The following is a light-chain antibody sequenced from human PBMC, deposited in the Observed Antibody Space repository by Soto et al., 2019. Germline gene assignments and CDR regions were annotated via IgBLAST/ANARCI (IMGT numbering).Light chain of an antibody. CDR1: QSIRSW. CDR3: QQYDSYPWT. CDR2: DAS. V-gene: IGKV1-5*01. Sequence: DIQMKQYPSTLSASLGHRVTITCRASQSIRSWLAWYQQKPGKAPKVLIYDASRLESGVPSRFSGSGSETEFTLTISSLQTDDFATYYCQQYDSYPWTSGQGTKVDIK. J-gene: IGKJ1*01.